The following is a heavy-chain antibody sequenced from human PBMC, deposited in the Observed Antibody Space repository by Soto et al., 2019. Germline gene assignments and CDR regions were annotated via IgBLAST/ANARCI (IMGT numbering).Heavy chain of an antibody. D-gene: IGHD6-19*01. V-gene: IGHV3-33*01. J-gene: IGHJ4*02. CDR2: IWYDGSNK. CDR1: GFTFSSYG. Sequence: GGSLRLSCAASGFTFSSYGMHWVRQAPGKGLEWVAVIWYDGSNKYYADSVKGRFTISRDNSKNTLYLQMNSLRAEDTAVYYCARDVASSGSFDYWGQGTLVTVSS. CDR3: ARDVASSGSFDY.